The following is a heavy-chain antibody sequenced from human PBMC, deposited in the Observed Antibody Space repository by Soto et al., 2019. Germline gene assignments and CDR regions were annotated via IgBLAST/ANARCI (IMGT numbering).Heavy chain of an antibody. J-gene: IGHJ4*02. Sequence: GGSLRLSCAASGFTFSSYGMHWVRQAPGKGLEWVAVISYDGSNKYYADSVKGRFTISRDNSKNTLYLQMNSLRAEDTAVYYCAKTFDGSGWFEIDYWGQGTLVTVSS. CDR3: AKTFDGSGWFEIDY. D-gene: IGHD6-19*01. CDR2: ISYDGSNK. CDR1: GFTFSSYG. V-gene: IGHV3-30*18.